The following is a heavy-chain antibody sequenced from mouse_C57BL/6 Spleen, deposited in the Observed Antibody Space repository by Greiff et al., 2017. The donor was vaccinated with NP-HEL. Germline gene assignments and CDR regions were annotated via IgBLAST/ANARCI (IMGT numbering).Heavy chain of an antibody. Sequence: VQLQQPGAELVRPGSSVKLSCKASGYTFTSYWMDWVKQRPGQGLEWIGNIYPSDSETHYNQQFKDKATLTVDKSSSTAYMQLSSLTSEDSAVYYCARGSYYAMDYWGQGTSVTVSS. D-gene: IGHD1-1*01. J-gene: IGHJ4*01. V-gene: IGHV1-61*01. CDR2: IYPSDSET. CDR3: ARGSYYAMDY. CDR1: GYTFTSYW.